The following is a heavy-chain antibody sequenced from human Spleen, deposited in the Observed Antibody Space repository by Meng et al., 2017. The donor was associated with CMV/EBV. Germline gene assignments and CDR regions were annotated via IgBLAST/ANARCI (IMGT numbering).Heavy chain of an antibody. CDR1: GGSINNNNYY. CDR2: IYYSGNS. V-gene: IGHV4-39*01. D-gene: IGHD2-21*01. Sequence: GSLRLSCTVAGGSINNNNYYWGWIRQPPGKGLEWIGSIYYSGNSYFNPSLKSRATISVDTSKNQFSLRLNSVTAADTAVYYCARGIVVAYYFDYWGQGALVTVSS. J-gene: IGHJ4*02. CDR3: ARGIVVAYYFDY.